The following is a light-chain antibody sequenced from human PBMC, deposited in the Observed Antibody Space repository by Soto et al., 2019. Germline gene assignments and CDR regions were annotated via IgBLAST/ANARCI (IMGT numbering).Light chain of an antibody. Sequence: QSALAQPPSVSGSPGQSVTISCTGTSTDFVSYNRVSWYQHPPDTAPKLMIYEASNRPSGVPDRFSGSKSGNTASLTISGLQAADEADYYCSLYTSENTYVFGTGTKVTVL. J-gene: IGLJ1*01. CDR3: SLYTSENTYV. V-gene: IGLV2-18*01. CDR2: EAS. CDR1: STDFVSYNR.